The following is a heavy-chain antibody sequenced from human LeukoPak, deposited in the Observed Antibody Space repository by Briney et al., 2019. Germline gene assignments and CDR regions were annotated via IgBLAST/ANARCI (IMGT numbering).Heavy chain of an antibody. CDR3: ARDLGVYNDSSVYSPDY. J-gene: IGHJ4*02. Sequence: ASVKVSCKASGYTFTSYGISWVRQAPGQGLEWMGWISAYNGNTNYAQKLQGRVTMTTDTSTSTAYMELRSLRSDDTAVYYCARDLGVYNDSSVYSPDYWGQGPLVTVSS. D-gene: IGHD3-22*01. CDR2: ISAYNGNT. CDR1: GYTFTSYG. V-gene: IGHV1-18*01.